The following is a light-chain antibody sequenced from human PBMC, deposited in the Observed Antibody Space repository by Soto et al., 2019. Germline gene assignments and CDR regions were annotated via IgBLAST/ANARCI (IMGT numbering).Light chain of an antibody. CDR3: SSYTSSSTYV. V-gene: IGLV2-14*01. J-gene: IGLJ1*01. CDR1: RSDVGGYNY. Sequence: QSVLTQPASVSGSPGQSITISCTGTRSDVGGYNYVSWYQQHPGKATKLMIYEVSNRPSGVSNRFSGSKSGNTASLTISGLQAEDEADYYCSSYTSSSTYVFGTGTKVTVL. CDR2: EVS.